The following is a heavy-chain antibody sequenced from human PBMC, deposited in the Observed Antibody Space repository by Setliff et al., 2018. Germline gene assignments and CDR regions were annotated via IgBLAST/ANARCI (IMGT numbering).Heavy chain of an antibody. Sequence: GGSLRLSCVASGFTFSNNAMNWVRQAPGGGLEWVSGISDSGDTTIYADSVKGRFTISRDNSKNMLSLQMNSLRADDTAVYYCAKVGKSGTWDFDSWGPGTLVTVSS. CDR2: ISDSGDTT. D-gene: IGHD3-10*01. J-gene: IGHJ5*01. CDR1: GFTFSNNA. V-gene: IGHV3-23*01. CDR3: AKVGKSGTWDFDS.